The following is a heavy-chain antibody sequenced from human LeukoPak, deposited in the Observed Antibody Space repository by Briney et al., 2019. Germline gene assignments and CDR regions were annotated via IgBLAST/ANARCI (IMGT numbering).Heavy chain of an antibody. J-gene: IGHJ4*02. V-gene: IGHV4-59*01. CDR1: GVTISSYY. D-gene: IGHD6-13*01. Sequence: QPSETLSLTCTASGVTISSYYWSWIRQPPGKGLEWIGYTYYSGSTNYNPSLKSRVTISVDTSKNQFSLKLSSVTAADTAVYYCAREAAGTRAVDYWGQGTLVTVSS. CDR2: TYYSGST. CDR3: AREAAGTRAVDY.